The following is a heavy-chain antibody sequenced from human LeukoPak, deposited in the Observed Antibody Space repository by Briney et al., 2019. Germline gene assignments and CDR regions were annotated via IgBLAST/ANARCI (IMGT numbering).Heavy chain of an antibody. CDR3: AKALGMYGSSGYAWYFDY. D-gene: IGHD6-25*01. Sequence: GGSLRLSCTASGFTFSSYAMSWVRQAPGKGLEWVSIISGSGYSTYYADSVKGRFTISRDNSKNTLYLQMNSLRAEATAVYYCAKALGMYGSSGYAWYFDYWGQGTLVTVSS. J-gene: IGHJ4*02. V-gene: IGHV3-23*01. CDR1: GFTFSSYA. CDR2: ISGSGYST.